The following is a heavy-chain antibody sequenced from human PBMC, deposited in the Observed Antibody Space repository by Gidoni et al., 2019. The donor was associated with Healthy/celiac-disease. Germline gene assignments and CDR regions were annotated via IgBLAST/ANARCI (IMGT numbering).Heavy chain of an antibody. CDR2: SYYSGST. V-gene: IGHV4-39*01. Sequence: QLQLQESGPGLVKPSETLSLTCTVSGGSISSSSYYWGWPRQPPGKGLEWIGSSYYSGSTYYNPSLKSRVTISVDTSKNQFSLKLSSVTAADTAVYYCAYRGAGSWYDFGYGDYLYYFDYWGQGTLVTVSS. CDR3: AYRGAGSWYDFGYGDYLYYFDY. J-gene: IGHJ4*02. D-gene: IGHD4-17*01. CDR1: GGSISSSSYY.